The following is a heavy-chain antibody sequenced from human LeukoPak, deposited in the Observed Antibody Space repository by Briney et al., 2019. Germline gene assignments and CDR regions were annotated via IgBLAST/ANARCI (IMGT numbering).Heavy chain of an antibody. J-gene: IGHJ5*02. D-gene: IGHD4-17*01. CDR2: IYYSGST. V-gene: IGHV4-59*01. Sequence: SETLSLTCTVSGGSISSYYWSWIRQPPGKGLEWIGYIYYSGSTNYNPSLKSRVTISVDTSKNQFSLKLSSVTAADTAVYYCARATYGDYVVWFDPWGQGTLVTVSS. CDR3: ARATYGDYVVWFDP. CDR1: GGSISSYY.